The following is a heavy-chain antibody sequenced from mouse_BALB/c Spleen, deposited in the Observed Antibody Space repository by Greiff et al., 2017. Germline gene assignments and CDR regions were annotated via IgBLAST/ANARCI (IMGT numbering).Heavy chain of an antibody. Sequence: EVKLEESGGDLVKPGGSLKLSCAASGFTFSSYGMSWVRQTPDKRLEWVATISSGGSYTYYPDSVKGRFTISRDNAKNTLYLQMSSLKSEDTAMYYCARDSTGYYAMDYWGQGTSVTVSS. D-gene: IGHD4-1*02. CDR1: GFTFSSYG. V-gene: IGHV5-6*02. J-gene: IGHJ4*01. CDR2: ISSGGSYT. CDR3: ARDSTGYYAMDY.